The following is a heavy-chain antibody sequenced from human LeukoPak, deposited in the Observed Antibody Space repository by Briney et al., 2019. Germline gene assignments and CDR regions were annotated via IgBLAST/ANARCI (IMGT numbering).Heavy chain of an antibody. D-gene: IGHD3-3*01. CDR1: RGSIIGYY. CDR2: IYYSGST. J-gene: IGHJ5*02. Sequence: SETLSLTCTVSRGSIIGYYCSCIRQPPGKRLEWIGYIYYSGSTNYNPSLKSRVTISVDSSKNQFSLKLSSVTAADTAVYYCARGRRDYWSAIPAAWFDPWVQGTLVTVSS. V-gene: IGHV4-59*01. CDR3: ARGRRDYWSAIPAAWFDP.